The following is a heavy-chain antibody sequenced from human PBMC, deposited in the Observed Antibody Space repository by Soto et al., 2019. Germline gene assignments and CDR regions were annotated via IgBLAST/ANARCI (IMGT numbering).Heavy chain of an antibody. CDR2: IRSKGYGGTT. Sequence: GGSLRLSCTTSGFTFGDYAMSWVRRAPGKGLEWVSFIRSKGYGGTTEYAAAVKGRFTISRDDSKSIAYLQMNSLKTEDTAVYYCTRDEGIYGGYNPSDYWGQGIQVTVSS. CDR3: TRDEGIYGGYNPSDY. V-gene: IGHV3-49*04. CDR1: GFTFGDYA. D-gene: IGHD5-12*01. J-gene: IGHJ4*02.